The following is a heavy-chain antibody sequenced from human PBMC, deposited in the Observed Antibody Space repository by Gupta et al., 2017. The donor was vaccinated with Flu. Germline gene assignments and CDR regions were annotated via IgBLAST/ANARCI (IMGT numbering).Heavy chain of an antibody. CDR2: IIPLFGTI. Sequence: QVQLVQSGAEVKKPGSSVKVSCKTSGDSLGDYAISWVRQAPGQGLEWMGGIIPLFGTINSAQRFQGRVTIIADKLTSTAYMELNSLTSEDTAVYYCARTSRHSPGFSRWYFDLWGRGTLVTVSS. CDR1: GDSLGDYA. J-gene: IGHJ2*01. CDR3: ARTSRHSPGFSRWYFDL. V-gene: IGHV1-69*06. D-gene: IGHD2-2*02.